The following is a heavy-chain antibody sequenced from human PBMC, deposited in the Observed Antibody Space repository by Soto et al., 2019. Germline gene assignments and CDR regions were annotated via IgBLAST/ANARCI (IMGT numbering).Heavy chain of an antibody. V-gene: IGHV4-30-4*01. Sequence: PSETLSLTCTVSGGSISSGDYYWSWIRQPPGKGLEWIGYIYYSGNTNYNPSLKSRVTMSVDTSKNQFSLKLSSVTAADTAVYYCARTSRFDCWGQGTLVTVSS. D-gene: IGHD6-6*01. CDR1: GGSISSGDYY. CDR3: ARTSRFDC. J-gene: IGHJ4*02. CDR2: IYYSGNT.